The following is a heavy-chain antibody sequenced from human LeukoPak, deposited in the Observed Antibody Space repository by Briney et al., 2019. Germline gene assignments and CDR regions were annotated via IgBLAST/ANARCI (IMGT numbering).Heavy chain of an antibody. V-gene: IGHV3-48*03. J-gene: IGHJ5*02. D-gene: IGHD2-21*01. CDR3: AREYYWNYFGAGSWGAAST. CDR1: GFTFSSYE. CDR2: TSSSGSTI. Sequence: PGGSLRLSCAASGFTFSSYEMNWVRQAPGKGLEWVSYTSSSGSTIYYADSVKGRFTISRDISKNTLYLQMNSLRADDTAVYYCAREYYWNYFGAGSWGAASTWGQGTLVTVSS.